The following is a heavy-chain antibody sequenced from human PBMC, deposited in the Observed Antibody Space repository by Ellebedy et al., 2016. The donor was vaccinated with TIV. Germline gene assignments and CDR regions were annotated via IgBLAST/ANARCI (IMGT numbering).Heavy chain of an antibody. CDR2: INPTSGNS. CDR1: GYTFTSYF. J-gene: IGHJ4*02. Sequence: ASVKVSCKASGYTFTSYFLYWVRQAPGQGLEWMGIINPTSGNSNFAQKFQGRVTVTRDTSTSTVYMELSSLRSEDTAVYYCARGDNYFYDGSGYYYSYWGQGTLVTVSS. V-gene: IGHV1-46*01. CDR3: ARGDNYFYDGSGYYYSY. D-gene: IGHD3-22*01.